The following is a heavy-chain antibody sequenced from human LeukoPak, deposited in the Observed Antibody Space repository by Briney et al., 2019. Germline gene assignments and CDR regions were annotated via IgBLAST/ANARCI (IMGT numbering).Heavy chain of an antibody. J-gene: IGHJ6*02. CDR2: IKSKTDGGTT. CDR3: TTEGYCGGDCYYYYYGMDV. Sequence: PGGSLRLSFAASGFTFSNAWMSWVRQAPGKGLEWVGRIKSKTDGGTTDYAAPVKVRFTISRDDSKNTLYLQMNSLKTEDTAVYYCTTEGYCGGDCYYYYYGMDVWGQGTTVTVSS. V-gene: IGHV3-15*01. CDR1: GFTFSNAW. D-gene: IGHD2-21*02.